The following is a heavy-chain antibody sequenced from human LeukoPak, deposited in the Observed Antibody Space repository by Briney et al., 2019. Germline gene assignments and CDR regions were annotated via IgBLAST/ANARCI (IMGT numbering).Heavy chain of an antibody. V-gene: IGHV3-9*01. CDR1: GFTFDDYA. D-gene: IGHD4-17*01. Sequence: PGGSLRLSCAASGFTFDDYAMHWVRQAPGKGLEWVSGISWNSGSIGYADSVKGRFTISRDNSKNTLYLQMNSLRAEDTAVYYCARDDFPTVTTRYFDYWGQGTLVTVSS. CDR3: ARDDFPTVTTRYFDY. J-gene: IGHJ4*02. CDR2: ISWNSGSI.